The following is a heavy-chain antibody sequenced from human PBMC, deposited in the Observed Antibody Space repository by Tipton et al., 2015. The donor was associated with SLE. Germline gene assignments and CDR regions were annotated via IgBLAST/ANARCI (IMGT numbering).Heavy chain of an antibody. Sequence: SLRLSCAASGFTFSSYAMSWVRQAPGRGLEWVSVIYSSGGTDYADSVKGRFTISRDNAKNSLFLQMNSLRAEDTAVYYCARAALRYFDWLPTYYYGMDVWGQGTTVTVSS. CDR2: IYSSGGT. V-gene: IGHV3-53*05. CDR1: GFTFSSYA. D-gene: IGHD3-9*01. CDR3: ARAALRYFDWLPTYYYGMDV. J-gene: IGHJ6*02.